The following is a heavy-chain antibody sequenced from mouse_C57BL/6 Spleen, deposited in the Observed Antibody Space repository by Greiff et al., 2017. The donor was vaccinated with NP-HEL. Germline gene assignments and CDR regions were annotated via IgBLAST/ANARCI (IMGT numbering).Heavy chain of an antibody. J-gene: IGHJ2*01. CDR1: GYTFTSYW. CDR3: ARHDGYPYYFDY. D-gene: IGHD2-3*01. CDR2: IYPGSGST. V-gene: IGHV1-55*01. Sequence: VQLQESGAELVKPGASVKMSCKASGYTFTSYWITWVKQRPGQGLEWIGDIYPGSGSTNYNEKFKSKATLTVDTSSSIAYMQLSSLTSEDSAVYYCARHDGYPYYFDYWGQGTTLTVSS.